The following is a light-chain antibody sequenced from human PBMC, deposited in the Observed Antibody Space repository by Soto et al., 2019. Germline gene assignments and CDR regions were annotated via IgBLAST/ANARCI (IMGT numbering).Light chain of an antibody. CDR2: DAS. Sequence: DIQVTQSPSTLFASVGDRVTITCRASQSISSWLAWYQQKPGIAPKLLIYDASNLESGVPSRFSGSGSGTEFTLTISSLQPDDFATYYCQQYNSFPYTFGQGTKLEIK. CDR3: QQYNSFPYT. CDR1: QSISSW. J-gene: IGKJ2*01. V-gene: IGKV1-5*01.